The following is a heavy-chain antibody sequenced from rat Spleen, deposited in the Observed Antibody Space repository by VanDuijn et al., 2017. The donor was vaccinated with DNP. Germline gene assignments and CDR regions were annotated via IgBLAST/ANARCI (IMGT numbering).Heavy chain of an antibody. CDR1: GFTFNKYW. V-gene: IGHV5-31*01. J-gene: IGHJ4*01. CDR3: AKHLDA. CDR2: ITSSGGST. Sequence: EVQLVESGGDLVQPGRSLKLSCVASGFTFNKYWMTWIRQVPGKGLEWVAAITSSGGSTYYPDSVKGRFTISRDNTENTVYLQMNNLRSDDTATYYCAKHLDAWGQGTSVTVSS.